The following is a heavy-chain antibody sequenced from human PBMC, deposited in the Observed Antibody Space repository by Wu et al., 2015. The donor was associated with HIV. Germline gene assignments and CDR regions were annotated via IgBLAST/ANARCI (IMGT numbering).Heavy chain of an antibody. CDR3: ARTTKYCSSTSCYAYYYGMDV. CDR2: IIPIFGTA. Sequence: QVQLVQSGAEVKKPGSSVKVSCKASGGTFSSYAISWVRQAPGQGLEWMGRIIPIFGTANYAQKFQGRVTITADESTSTAYMELSSLRSEDTAVYYCARTTKYCSSTSCYAYYYGMDVWGQGTTVTVSS. J-gene: IGHJ6*02. CDR1: GGTFSSYA. D-gene: IGHD2-2*01. V-gene: IGHV1-69*13.